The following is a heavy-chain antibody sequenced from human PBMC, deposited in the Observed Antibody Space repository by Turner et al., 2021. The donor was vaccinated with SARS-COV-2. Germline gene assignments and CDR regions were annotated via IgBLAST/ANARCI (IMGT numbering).Heavy chain of an antibody. J-gene: IGHJ4*02. D-gene: IGHD3-16*01. CDR2: ISGSGVTT. V-gene: IGHV3-23*01. CDR3: AKGGWGAFDY. CDR1: GITSTSYS. Sequence: EVQLLESGGGLVQPGGSLRLSCAASGITSTSYSMSWVRQAPGKGLEWVSSISGSGVTTYYADSVKGRFTISRDSFKNMVYLQMNSLRADDMAVYYCAKGGWGAFDYWGQGILVIVSS.